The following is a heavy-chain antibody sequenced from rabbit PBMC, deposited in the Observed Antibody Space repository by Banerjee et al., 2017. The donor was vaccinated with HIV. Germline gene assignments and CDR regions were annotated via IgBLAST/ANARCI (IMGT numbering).Heavy chain of an antibody. D-gene: IGHD6-1*01. CDR1: GFSFSSSYY. CDR2: IYAGSSGSA. V-gene: IGHV1S40*01. CDR3: ARGYAGYAGYGYAMDYFNL. Sequence: QSLEESGGDLVKPEGSLTLTCTASGFSFSSSYYMCWVRQAPGKGLEWIACIYAGSSGSADYASWAKGRFTISKTSSTTVTLQMTSLTAADTATYFCARGYAGYAGYGYAMDYFNLWGPGTLVTVS. J-gene: IGHJ4*01.